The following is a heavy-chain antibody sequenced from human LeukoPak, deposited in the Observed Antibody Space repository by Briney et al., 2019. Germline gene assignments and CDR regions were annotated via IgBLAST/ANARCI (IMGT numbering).Heavy chain of an antibody. CDR3: AKRFSDYGPFDP. J-gene: IGHJ5*02. CDR1: GFTFSYYA. V-gene: IGHV3-23*01. Sequence: PGGSLRLSCAASGFTFSYYAMSWVRQAPGKGLEWVAAVSGGGNSLNYADSVKGRFTISRDNSKNTLYLQMNSLRAEDTAVYHCAKRFSDYGPFDPWGQGTLVTVSS. D-gene: IGHD4-17*01. CDR2: VSGGGNSL.